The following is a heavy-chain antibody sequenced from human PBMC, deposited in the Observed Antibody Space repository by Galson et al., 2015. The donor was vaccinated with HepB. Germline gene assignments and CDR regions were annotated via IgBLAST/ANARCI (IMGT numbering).Heavy chain of an antibody. Sequence: GKGLESVSYISSTGTTMYYADSAKGRFTISRDNAQNSLYLQMNSLRDEDTAAYYCARVYFGSGSSSAYWYFDLWGRGALSLSPQ. CDR3: ARVYFGSGSSSAYWYFDL. V-gene: IGHV3-48*02. J-gene: IGHJ2*01. CDR2: ISSTGTTM. D-gene: IGHD3-10*01.